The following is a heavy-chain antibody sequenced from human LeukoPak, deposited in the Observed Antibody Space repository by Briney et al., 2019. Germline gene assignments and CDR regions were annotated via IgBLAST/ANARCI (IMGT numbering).Heavy chain of an antibody. V-gene: IGHV1-2*02. J-gene: IGHJ4*02. CDR1: GYTFTGYY. Sequence: GASVKVSCKASGYTFTGYYMHWVRQAPGQGLEWMGWINPNSGGTNYAQKFQGRVTMTRDTSISTAYMELSRLRSDDTAVYYCARDNGLRFLEWIFWYWGQGTLVTVSS. CDR3: ARDNGLRFLEWIFWY. CDR2: INPNSGGT. D-gene: IGHD3-3*01.